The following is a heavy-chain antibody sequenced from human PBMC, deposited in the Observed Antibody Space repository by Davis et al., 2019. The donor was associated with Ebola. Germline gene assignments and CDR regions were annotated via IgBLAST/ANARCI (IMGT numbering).Heavy chain of an antibody. V-gene: IGHV3-30-3*01. CDR3: VRDTYYYYNTMDV. CDR1: GFTFSNYA. CDR2: VSFDGTNT. Sequence: GESLKISCAASGFTFSNYALHWVRQAPGKGLEWMAIVSFDGTNTYYADSVKGRFTISRDNSKNTLYLQMNSLRAEDTAVYYCVRDTYYYYNTMDVWGKGTAVTVSS. J-gene: IGHJ6*04.